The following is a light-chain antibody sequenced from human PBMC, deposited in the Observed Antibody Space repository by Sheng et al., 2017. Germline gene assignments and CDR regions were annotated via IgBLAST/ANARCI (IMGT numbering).Light chain of an antibody. Sequence: QSVLTQPPSVFGAPGQRVTISCTGSSSNIGAGYNVHWYQQLLGTAPKLLIFGNNNRPSGVPDRFSGSNSGTSASLAITGLQAEDEADYYCQSYDSSLSGWVFGGGTKLTVL. CDR2: GNN. CDR1: SSNIGAGYN. V-gene: IGLV1-40*01. CDR3: QSYDSSLSGWV. J-gene: IGLJ3*02.